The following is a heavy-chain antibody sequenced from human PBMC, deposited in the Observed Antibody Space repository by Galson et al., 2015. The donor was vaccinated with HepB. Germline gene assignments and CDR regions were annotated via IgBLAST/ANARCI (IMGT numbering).Heavy chain of an antibody. D-gene: IGHD5-18*01. CDR1: GYTFTSYG. CDR3: ARDKGSEIQLWFTEDYGMDV. V-gene: IGHV1-18*04. J-gene: IGHJ6*02. CDR2: ISAYNGNT. Sequence: SVKVSCKASGYTFTSYGISWVRQAPGQGLEWMGWISAYNGNTNYAQKLQGRVTMTTDTSTSTAYMELRSLRSDDTAVYYCARDKGSEIQLWFTEDYGMDVWGQGTTVTVSS.